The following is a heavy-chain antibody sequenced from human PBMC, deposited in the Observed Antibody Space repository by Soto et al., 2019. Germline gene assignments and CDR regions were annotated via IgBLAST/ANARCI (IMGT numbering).Heavy chain of an antibody. D-gene: IGHD5-18*01. J-gene: IGHJ6*02. Sequence: ASVKVSCKASGYTFTSYGISWVRQAPGQGLEWMGWISAYNGNANYAQKLQGRVTMTTDTSTSTAYMELRSLRSDDTAVYYCARAVRGDSYGYYYYGMDVWGQGTTVTVSS. V-gene: IGHV1-18*01. CDR3: ARAVRGDSYGYYYYGMDV. CDR1: GYTFTSYG. CDR2: ISAYNGNA.